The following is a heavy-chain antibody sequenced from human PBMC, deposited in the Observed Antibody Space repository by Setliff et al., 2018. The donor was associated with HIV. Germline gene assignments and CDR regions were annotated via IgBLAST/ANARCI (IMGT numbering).Heavy chain of an antibody. CDR3: ARLIKHYDFWSGYYGAYYYYMDV. D-gene: IGHD3-3*01. J-gene: IGHJ6*03. V-gene: IGHV1-18*01. Sequence: ASVKVSCKASGYTFSTYGISWVRQAPGQGLEWMGWITPYNNNTQYTHHLQGRVTMTTDTYTSTAYMDLRSLRSDDTAVYYCARLIKHYDFWSGYYGAYYYYMDVWGTGTTVTVSS. CDR2: ITPYNNNT. CDR1: GYTFSTYG.